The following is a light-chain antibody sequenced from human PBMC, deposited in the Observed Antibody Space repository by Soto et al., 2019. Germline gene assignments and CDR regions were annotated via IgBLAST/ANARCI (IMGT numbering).Light chain of an antibody. CDR1: QSLLYSSDNKNY. J-gene: IGKJ2*02. CDR3: QQYYSTLCT. CDR2: WAS. V-gene: IGKV4-1*01. Sequence: IVMTQSPDSLAVSLGGRATISCKSSQSLLYSSDNKNYLAWYQQKPGQPPKLLIYWASTRESGVPDRFSGSGSGTDFTLTISSLQAEDVAVYYCQQYYSTLCTFGQGTKVEIK.